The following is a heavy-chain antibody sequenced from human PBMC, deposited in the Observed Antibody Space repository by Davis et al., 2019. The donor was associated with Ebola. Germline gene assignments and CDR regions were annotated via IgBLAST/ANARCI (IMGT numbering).Heavy chain of an antibody. J-gene: IGHJ6*03. CDR2: IKQDGSEK. CDR3: ARDGVAVAGTYYYYYMDV. CDR1: GFTFSSYE. D-gene: IGHD6-19*01. Sequence: PGGSLRLSCAASGFTFSSYEMNWVRQAPGKGLEWVANIKQDGSEKYYVDSVKGRFTISRDNAKNSLYLQMNSLRAEDTAVYYCARDGVAVAGTYYYYYMDVWGKGTTVTVSS. V-gene: IGHV3-7*01.